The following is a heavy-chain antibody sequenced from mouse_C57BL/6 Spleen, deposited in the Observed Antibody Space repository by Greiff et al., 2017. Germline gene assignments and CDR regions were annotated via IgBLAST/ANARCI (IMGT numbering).Heavy chain of an antibody. J-gene: IGHJ2*01. CDR1: GYTFTDYE. Sequence: QVQLQQSGAELVRPGASVTLSCKASGYTFTDYEMHWVKQTPVHGLEWIGAIDPETGGTAYNQKFKGKAILTADKSSSTAYMELRSLTSEDSAVYYCTIYDYDGGYWGQGTTLTVSS. CDR3: TIYDYDGGY. CDR2: IDPETGGT. D-gene: IGHD2-4*01. V-gene: IGHV1-15*01.